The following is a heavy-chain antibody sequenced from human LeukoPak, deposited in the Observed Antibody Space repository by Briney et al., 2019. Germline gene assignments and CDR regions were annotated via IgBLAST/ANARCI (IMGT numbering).Heavy chain of an antibody. CDR1: GFTVSSNY. CDR2: IYSGGST. Sequence: GGSLRLSCAASGFTVSSNYMSWVRQAPGKGLEWVSVIYSGGSTYYADSMKGRFTISRDNSKNTLYLQMNSLRAEDTAVYYCARHRDGYNPDYWGQGTLVTVSS. V-gene: IGHV3-53*01. J-gene: IGHJ4*02. CDR3: ARHRDGYNPDY. D-gene: IGHD5-24*01.